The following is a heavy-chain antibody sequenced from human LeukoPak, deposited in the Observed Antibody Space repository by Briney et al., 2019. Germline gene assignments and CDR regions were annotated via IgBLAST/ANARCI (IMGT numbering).Heavy chain of an antibody. CDR2: IYYSGST. J-gene: IGHJ4*02. CDR1: GGSISSGGYY. V-gene: IGHV4-31*03. D-gene: IGHD6-13*01. Sequence: PSETLSLTCTVSGGSISSGGYYWSRIRQHPGKGLEWIGYIYYSGSTYYNPSLKSRVTISVDTSKNQFSLKLSSVTAADTAVYYCARGHPGYSSLGEVDYWGQGTLVTVSS. CDR3: ARGHPGYSSLGEVDY.